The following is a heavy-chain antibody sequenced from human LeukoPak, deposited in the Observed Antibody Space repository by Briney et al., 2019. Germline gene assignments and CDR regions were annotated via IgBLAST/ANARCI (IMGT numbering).Heavy chain of an antibody. Sequence: PGGSLRLSCAASGFTSDDYTMHWVRQAPGKGLEWVSLISWDGGSTYYADSVKGRFTISRVNSKNSLYLQMNSLRTEDTALYYCAKDLRPHADNYFDYWGQGTLVTVSS. CDR2: ISWDGGST. CDR1: GFTSDDYT. CDR3: AKDLRPHADNYFDY. V-gene: IGHV3-43*01. J-gene: IGHJ4*02.